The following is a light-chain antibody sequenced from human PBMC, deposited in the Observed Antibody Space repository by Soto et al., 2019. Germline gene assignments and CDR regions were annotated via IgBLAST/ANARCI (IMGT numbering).Light chain of an antibody. CDR3: SSYAKSPTFVV. J-gene: IGLJ2*01. CDR2: DVS. Sequence: QSVLTQPASVSGSPGQSITISCTGTSSDVGGYDFVSWYQHQPGKAPKLVIFDVSNRPSGISSRFSGSKSGNTASLTISGLQTDDEADYYCSSYAKSPTFVVLGGGTKVTVL. CDR1: SSDVGGYDF. V-gene: IGLV2-14*03.